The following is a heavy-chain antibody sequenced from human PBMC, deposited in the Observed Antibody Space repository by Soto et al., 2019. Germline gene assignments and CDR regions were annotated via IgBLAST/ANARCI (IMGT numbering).Heavy chain of an antibody. J-gene: IGHJ4*02. CDR3: HGYGY. Sequence: EVQLVESGGGLIQPGGSLRLSSVVSGFTVSSSTYMSWVRQAPGKGLEWVSVIYTGGTTYYADSVKGRFTISRDNSKNTLYLQMNSLRAEDTAVYYCHGYGYWGQGTLVTVSS. D-gene: IGHD5-12*01. CDR1: GFTVSSSTY. CDR2: IYTGGTT. V-gene: IGHV3-53*01.